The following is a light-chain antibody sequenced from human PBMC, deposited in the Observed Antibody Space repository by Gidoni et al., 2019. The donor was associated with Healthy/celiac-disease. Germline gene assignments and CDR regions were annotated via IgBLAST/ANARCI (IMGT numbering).Light chain of an antibody. V-gene: IGKV6-21*01. Sequence: EIVLTQDPAFQSVTPTEKVTLTCRDSQSIGSSLHWYQQTPDQSPKLLIKYASQSFSGVPSRFRGSGSGTDFTLTITSLEAEDAATYYCHQSSSLPLTFGGGTKVEI. CDR1: QSIGSS. J-gene: IGKJ4*01. CDR2: YAS. CDR3: HQSSSLPLT.